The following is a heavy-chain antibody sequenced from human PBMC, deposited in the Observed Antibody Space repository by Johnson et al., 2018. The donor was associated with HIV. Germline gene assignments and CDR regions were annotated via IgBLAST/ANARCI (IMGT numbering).Heavy chain of an antibody. CDR1: GFTFDDYC. Sequence: VQLVESGGRVVRPGDSLRLSCAASGFTFDDYCMSWVRQVPGKGLEWVSAISGSGGSTYYADSVKGPFTISRDNSKNTLYLQMDSLRAEDTAVYYCAKDMSRVVTPWAVSFDIWGQGTMVTVSS. CDR3: AKDMSRVVTPWAVSFDI. J-gene: IGHJ3*02. CDR2: ISGSGGST. D-gene: IGHD4-23*01. V-gene: IGHV3-23*04.